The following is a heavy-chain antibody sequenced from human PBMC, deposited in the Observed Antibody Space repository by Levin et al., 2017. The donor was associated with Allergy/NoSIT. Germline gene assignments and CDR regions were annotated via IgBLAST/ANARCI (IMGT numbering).Heavy chain of an antibody. CDR3: ARSKAGGGSDY. D-gene: IGHD3-10*01. Sequence: SQTLSLTCAISGDSVSSNGALWHWIRQSPSRGLEWLGRTYYKSKWFNDYAVSVKSRITINPDTSKNQFSLQLNSVTPEDTAVYYCARSKAGGGSDYWGQGTLVTVSS. J-gene: IGHJ4*02. CDR1: GDSVSSNGAL. V-gene: IGHV6-1*01. CDR2: TYYKSKWFN.